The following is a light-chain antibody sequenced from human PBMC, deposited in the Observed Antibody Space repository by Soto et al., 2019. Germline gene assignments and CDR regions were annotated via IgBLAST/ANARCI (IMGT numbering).Light chain of an antibody. CDR2: EVA. CDR1: NSDVGAYPY. J-gene: IGLJ1*01. Sequence: QSVLTQPASVSGSPGQSITISCTGTNSDVGAYPYVSWYQQHPGNAPKLLIYEVADRPSGVSNRFSGSKSGNTASLTISGLQAEDEADYYCSSYTSSSTVFGTGTKLTVL. CDR3: SSYTSSSTV. V-gene: IGLV2-14*03.